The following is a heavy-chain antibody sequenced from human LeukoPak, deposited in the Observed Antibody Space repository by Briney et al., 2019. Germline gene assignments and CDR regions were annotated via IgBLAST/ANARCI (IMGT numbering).Heavy chain of an antibody. CDR3: AREGFSRGYYQYYYMDV. J-gene: IGHJ6*03. CDR1: GFTFSSYS. D-gene: IGHD6-13*01. V-gene: IGHV3-66*02. CDR2: VYSGGDT. Sequence: GGSLRLSCAAFGFTFSSYSMNWVRQAPGERLEWVSIVYSGGDTYYADSVKGRFTMSRDNSKNMLYLQMNSLRAEDTAVYYCAREGFSRGYYQYYYMDVWGKGTTVTVSS.